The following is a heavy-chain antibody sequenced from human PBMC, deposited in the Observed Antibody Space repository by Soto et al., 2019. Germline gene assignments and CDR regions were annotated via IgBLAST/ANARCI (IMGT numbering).Heavy chain of an antibody. D-gene: IGHD3-16*01. J-gene: IGHJ4*02. Sequence: SETLSLTCTVSGCSLSSDYGSWIRQPPGKGLEWIGFIYYSGSINYNPSFESRVAISVDTSKNQFSLNLTSVTAADTAVYYCTRHWDWGSLGYWGQGTLVTVSS. CDR1: GCSLSSDY. CDR3: TRHWDWGSLGY. V-gene: IGHV4-59*08. CDR2: IYYSGSI.